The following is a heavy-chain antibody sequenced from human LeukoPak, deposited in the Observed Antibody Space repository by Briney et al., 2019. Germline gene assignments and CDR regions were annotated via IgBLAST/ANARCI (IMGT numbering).Heavy chain of an antibody. CDR2: ISGSGGST. D-gene: IGHD2-15*01. V-gene: IGHV3-23*01. CDR1: GFTFSSYA. CDR3: AKDLLDCSGDSCYYYYGMDV. J-gene: IGHJ6*02. Sequence: GGSLRLSCAASGFTFSSYAMSWVRQAPGEGLEWVSAISGSGGSTYYADSVKGRFTISRDNSKNTLYLQMNSLRAEDTAVYYCAKDLLDCSGDSCYYYYGMDVWGQGTTVTVSS.